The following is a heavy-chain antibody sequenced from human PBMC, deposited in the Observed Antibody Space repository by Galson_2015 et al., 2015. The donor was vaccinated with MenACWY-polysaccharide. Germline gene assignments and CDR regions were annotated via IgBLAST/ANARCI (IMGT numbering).Heavy chain of an antibody. Sequence: ETLSLTCAVSGYSISGDYHWGWIRQPPGKGLEWLATIHPSGETYYKPSLRSRVTIFVDMSSNQFSLKVSYVTAADTAVYYCVRGMEDSGRYNFDYWGRGTLVTVSS. V-gene: IGHV4-38-2*01. CDR1: GYSISGDYH. D-gene: IGHD1-26*01. J-gene: IGHJ4*02. CDR3: VRGMEDSGRYNFDY. CDR2: IHPSGET.